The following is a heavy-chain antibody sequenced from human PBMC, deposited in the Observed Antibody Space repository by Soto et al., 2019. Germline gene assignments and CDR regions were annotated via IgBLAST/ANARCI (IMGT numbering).Heavy chain of an antibody. J-gene: IGHJ4*02. Sequence: GGSLRLSCAASGFTFTRYSMNWVRQAPGKGLEWVSSISSTTNYIYYGDSMKGRFTISRDNAKNTLYLEMNSLRAEDTAVYYCARESEDLTSNFDYWGQGTLVTVSS. CDR1: GFTFTRYS. CDR2: ISSTTNYI. CDR3: ARESEDLTSNFDY. V-gene: IGHV3-21*06.